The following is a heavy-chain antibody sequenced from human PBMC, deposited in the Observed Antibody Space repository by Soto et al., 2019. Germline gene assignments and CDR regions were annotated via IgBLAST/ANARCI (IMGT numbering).Heavy chain of an antibody. CDR2: IYFSGAT. D-gene: IGHD6-19*01. V-gene: IGHV4-61*03. J-gene: IGHJ4*02. Sequence: QVQLQEAGPGLVKPSETLALNCSVSGASVSSGDYYWSWIRQPPGKGLEWIGYIYFSGATSYAPSLKRRVSISIDTSNDRFFLKIKSVTAADTAFYYCVRVHAVDSSGYFLDYWGQGLLVSVSS. CDR1: GASVSSGDYY. CDR3: VRVHAVDSSGYFLDY.